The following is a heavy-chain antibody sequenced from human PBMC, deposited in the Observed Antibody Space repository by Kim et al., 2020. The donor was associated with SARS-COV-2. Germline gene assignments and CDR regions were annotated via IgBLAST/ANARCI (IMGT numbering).Heavy chain of an antibody. V-gene: IGHV1-24*01. J-gene: IGHJ3*02. Sequence: AQKFQGRVTMTEDTSTDTAYMELSSLRSEDTAVYYCATGPTVTISDAFDIWGQGTMVTVSS. D-gene: IGHD4-17*01. CDR3: ATGPTVTISDAFDI.